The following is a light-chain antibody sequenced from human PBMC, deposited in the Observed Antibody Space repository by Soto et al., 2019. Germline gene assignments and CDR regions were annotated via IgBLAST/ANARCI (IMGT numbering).Light chain of an antibody. CDR2: AAS. V-gene: IGKV1-39*01. CDR3: MQALQTPRT. CDR1: QNIKTY. J-gene: IGKJ1*01. Sequence: IQMTQSPSSLSASVGDSVTITCRASQNIKTYLNWYQQKPGKAPNLLIYAASSLHSGVPDRFSGSGSGTDFTLKISRVEAEDVGVYYCMQALQTPRTCGLGTKVDIK.